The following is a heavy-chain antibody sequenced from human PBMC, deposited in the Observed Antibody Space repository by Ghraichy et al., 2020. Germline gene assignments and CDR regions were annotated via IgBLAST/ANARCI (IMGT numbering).Heavy chain of an antibody. CDR3: ARATNPIYYSSYSLDV. CDR1: RGSVSSGSYH. Sequence: SQTLSLTCTVSRGSVSSGSYHWSWVRQPPGKGLEWIGYIYYRGSTSYNPSLKSRVSISVDTSKNQFSLKLSSVTAADTAVYYSARATNPIYYSSYSLDVWGQGTTVTVSS. CDR2: IYYRGST. J-gene: IGHJ6*02. D-gene: IGHD2-8*01. V-gene: IGHV4-61*01.